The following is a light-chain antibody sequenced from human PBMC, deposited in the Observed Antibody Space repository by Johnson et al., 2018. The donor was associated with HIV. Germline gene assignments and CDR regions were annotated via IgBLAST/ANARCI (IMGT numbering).Light chain of an antibody. J-gene: IGLJ1*01. CDR2: ENN. Sequence: QAVLTQPPSVSAAPGQKVTISCSGSSSNIGNNYVSWYQRLQGTAPKLLIYENNKRPSGIPGRFSGSKSATSGILGIPGLLRGAEADYYCGTWDSNLSALVFGTGTKVTVL. V-gene: IGLV1-51*02. CDR1: SSNIGNNY. CDR3: GTWDSNLSALV.